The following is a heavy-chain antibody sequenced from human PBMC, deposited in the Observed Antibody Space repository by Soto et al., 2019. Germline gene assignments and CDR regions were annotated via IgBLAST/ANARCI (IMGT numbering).Heavy chain of an antibody. J-gene: IGHJ4*02. CDR2: IWYDGSNK. V-gene: IGHV3-33*08. CDR3: ARDSHLGYPKRGYYDSSGPTGY. D-gene: IGHD3-22*01. CDR1: GLTFRSYG. Sequence: GGPLRDSYAAAGLTFRSYGGHWVRQAPGKGLEWVAVIWYDGSNKYYADSVKRRFTISRDNSKNTLYLQMNSLRAEDTAVYYCARDSHLGYPKRGYYDSSGPTGYWGQGTLVTVSS.